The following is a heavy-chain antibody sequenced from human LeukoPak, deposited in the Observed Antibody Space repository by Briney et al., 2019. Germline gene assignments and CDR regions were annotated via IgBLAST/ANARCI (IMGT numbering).Heavy chain of an antibody. CDR3: AKDREPLWFGEFDY. CDR2: ISGSGGST. D-gene: IGHD3-10*01. V-gene: IGHV3-23*01. J-gene: IGHJ4*02. CDR1: GFTFSSYA. Sequence: GGSLRLSCAASGFTFSSYAMSWVRQAPGKGLEWVSAISGSGGSTYYADSVKGRFTISRDNSKNTLCLQMNSLRAEDTAVYYCAKDREPLWFGEFDYWGQGTLVTVSS.